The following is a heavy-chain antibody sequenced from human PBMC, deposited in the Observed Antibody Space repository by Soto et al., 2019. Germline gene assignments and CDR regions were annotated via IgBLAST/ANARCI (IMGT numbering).Heavy chain of an antibody. CDR1: LFTFRSYS. D-gene: IGHD1-26*01. V-gene: IGHV3-48*02. J-gene: IGHJ4*02. CDR3: ARDSTDADSGSYSGDY. CDR2: ISSSSSTM. Sequence: LRLSCASPLFTFRSYSMNLVRQSPGRGLEWVSYISSSSSTMYYADSVKVRFTISRDNAKNSLFLHMNSLRDEDTAVYYCARDSTDADSGSYSGDYWGQGTLVTVSS.